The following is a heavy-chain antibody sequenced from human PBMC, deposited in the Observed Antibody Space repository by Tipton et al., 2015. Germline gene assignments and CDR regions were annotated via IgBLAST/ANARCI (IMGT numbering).Heavy chain of an antibody. CDR1: GFTFDDYG. CDR3: ARTIPVAGTYGMDV. CDR2: ISYDGSDK. V-gene: IGHV3-30*05. D-gene: IGHD6-19*01. Sequence: SLRLSCAASGFTFDDYGMSWVRQAPGKGLEWVALISYDGSDKYYADSVKGRFTISRDSSENTLYLQMNSLRAEDTAVYYCARTIPVAGTYGMDVWGQGTTVTVSS. J-gene: IGHJ6*02.